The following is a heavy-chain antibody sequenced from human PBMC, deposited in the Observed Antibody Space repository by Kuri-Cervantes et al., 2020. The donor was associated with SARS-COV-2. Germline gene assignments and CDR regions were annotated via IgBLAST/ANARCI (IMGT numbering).Heavy chain of an antibody. CDR1: GFTFGSYA. D-gene: IGHD3-22*01. CDR3: AKDPEGYYYDSSGYYHYYYYGMDV. CDR2: ISGSGGST. J-gene: IGHJ6*02. V-gene: IGHV3-23*01. Sequence: GGSLRLSCAASGFTFGSYAMSWVRQAPGKGLEWVSAISGSGGSTYYADSVKGRFTISRDNSKNTLYLQMNSLRAEDTAVYYCAKDPEGYYYDSSGYYHYYYYGMDVWGQGTTVTVSS.